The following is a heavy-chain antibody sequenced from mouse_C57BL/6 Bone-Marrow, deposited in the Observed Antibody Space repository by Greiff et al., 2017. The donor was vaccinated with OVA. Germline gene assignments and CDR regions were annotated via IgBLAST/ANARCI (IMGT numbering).Heavy chain of an antibody. J-gene: IGHJ3*01. D-gene: IGHD2-4*01. V-gene: IGHV1-76*01. Sequence: VQLQQSGAELVRPGASVKLSCKASGYTFTDYYINWVKQRPGQGLEWIARIYPGSGNTYYNEKFKGKATLTAEKSSSTAYMQLSSLTSEDSAVYFCARSEGIYYDYDGAWFAYWGQGTLVTVSA. CDR2: IYPGSGNT. CDR3: ARSEGIYYDYDGAWFAY. CDR1: GYTFTDYY.